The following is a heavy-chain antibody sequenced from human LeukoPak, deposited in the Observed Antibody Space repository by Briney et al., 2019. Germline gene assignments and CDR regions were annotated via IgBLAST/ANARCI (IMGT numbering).Heavy chain of an antibody. J-gene: IGHJ4*02. Sequence: SQTLSLTCAISGDTVSSKSAAWNWISHPPPKALKWLGRTFYRSKWKNDYAPSVRSRITINPDTSKNQFSLQLNSVTPDDTAIYYCARTNSGYVDYWGQGTQVTVSS. CDR1: GDTVSSKSAA. V-gene: IGHV6-1*01. CDR2: TFYRSKWKN. D-gene: IGHD6-19*01. CDR3: ARTNSGYVDY.